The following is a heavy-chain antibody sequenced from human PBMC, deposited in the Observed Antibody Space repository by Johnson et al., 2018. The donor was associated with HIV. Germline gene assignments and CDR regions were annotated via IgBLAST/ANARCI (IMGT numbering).Heavy chain of an antibody. V-gene: IGHV3-66*01. J-gene: IGHJ3*02. D-gene: IGHD3-10*01. CDR3: ARSGYGSGSTHDAFDI. CDR2: IYSGGST. CDR1: GFTVSSNY. Sequence: VQLVESGGGLVQPGGSLRLSCAASGFTVSSNYMSWVRQAPGKGLEWVSVIYSGGSTYYADSVQGRFTISRDNAKNSLYLQMNYLTAGDTAVYYCARSGYGSGSTHDAFDIWGQGTMVTVSS.